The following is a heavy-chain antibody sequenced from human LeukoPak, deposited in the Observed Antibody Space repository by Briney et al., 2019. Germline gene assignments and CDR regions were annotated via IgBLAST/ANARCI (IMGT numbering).Heavy chain of an antibody. CDR2: INAKSGDT. J-gene: IGHJ4*02. V-gene: IGHV1-2*02. CDR3: ARQNTGQLDY. CDR1: GYTFTDYY. D-gene: IGHD2-8*02. Sequence: ASVKVSCKASGYTFTDYYMHWVRQAPGQGLEWMGWINAKSGDTKYAQKFQARVTMPRDTSITTTYMEVSRLSSDDTAVYYCARQNTGQLDYWGQGTLVTVSS.